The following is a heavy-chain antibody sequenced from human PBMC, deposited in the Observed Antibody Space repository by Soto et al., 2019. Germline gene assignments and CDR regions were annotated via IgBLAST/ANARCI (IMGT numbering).Heavy chain of an antibody. J-gene: IGHJ3*02. V-gene: IGHV3-11*04. CDR2: ISSSSSTI. CDR3: ARDRLGSSSAFDI. Sequence: GGSLRLSCAASGFTFSDYYMSWIRQAPGKGLEWVSYISSSSSTIYYADSVKGRFTISRDNAKNSLYLQMNSLRAEDTAVYYCARDRLGSSSAFDIWGQGTMVTVSS. D-gene: IGHD6-13*01. CDR1: GFTFSDYY.